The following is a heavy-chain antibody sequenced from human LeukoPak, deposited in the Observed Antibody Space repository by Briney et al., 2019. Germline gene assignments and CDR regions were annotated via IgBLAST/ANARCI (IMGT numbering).Heavy chain of an antibody. CDR3: ARGLSPDYGDYGGDY. CDR1: GYTFTSYG. CDR2: ISSYNGKT. Sequence: ASVKVSCKASGYTFTSYGLSWVRQAPGQGLEWMGWISSYNGKTDYAQNLQGRVTMTTDTSTSTAYMELRSLKADDTAVYYCARGLSPDYGDYGGDYWGQGTLVTVSS. J-gene: IGHJ4*02. V-gene: IGHV1-18*01. D-gene: IGHD4-17*01.